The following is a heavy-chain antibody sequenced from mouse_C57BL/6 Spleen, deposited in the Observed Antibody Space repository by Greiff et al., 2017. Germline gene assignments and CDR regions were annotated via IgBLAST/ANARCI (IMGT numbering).Heavy chain of an antibody. J-gene: IGHJ1*03. V-gene: IGHV1-55*01. CDR3: ARGYGSSYWYFDG. CDR1: GYTFTSYW. D-gene: IGHD1-1*01. Sequence: QVQLQQPGAGLVKPGASVKMSCKASGYTFTSYWISWVQQRPGQGLEWIGDIDAGSGSTNYNEKFKSQATLTVDTSSSTAYMQLSRLTSEDTAVYYGARGYGSSYWYFDGWGTGTTVTVAS. CDR2: IDAGSGST.